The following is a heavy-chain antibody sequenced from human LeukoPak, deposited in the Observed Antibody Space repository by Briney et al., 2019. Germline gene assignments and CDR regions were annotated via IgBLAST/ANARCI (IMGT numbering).Heavy chain of an antibody. D-gene: IGHD1-26*01. Sequence: ASVKVSCKASGYTFTGYYMHWVRQAPGQGLEWMGWINPNSGGTNYAQKSQGRVTMTRDTSISTAYMELSRLRSDDTAVYYCARDHGGATRYYYYYYGMDVWGQGTTVTVSS. CDR1: GYTFTGYY. CDR2: INPNSGGT. CDR3: ARDHGGATRYYYYYYGMDV. V-gene: IGHV1-2*02. J-gene: IGHJ6*02.